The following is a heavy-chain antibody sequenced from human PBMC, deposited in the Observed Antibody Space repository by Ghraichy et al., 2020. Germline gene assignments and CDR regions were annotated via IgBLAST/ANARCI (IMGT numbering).Heavy chain of an antibody. V-gene: IGHV4-39*01. D-gene: IGHD2-2*01. CDR1: GGSISSSSYY. J-gene: IGHJ4*02. CDR2: IYYSGST. Sequence: SQTLSLTCTVSGGSISSSSYYWGWIRQPPGKGLEWIGSIYYSGSTYYNPSLKSRVTISVDTSKNQFSLKLSSVTAADTAVYYCARLRGYCSSTSCYAYFDYWGQGTLVTVSS. CDR3: ARLRGYCSSTSCYAYFDY.